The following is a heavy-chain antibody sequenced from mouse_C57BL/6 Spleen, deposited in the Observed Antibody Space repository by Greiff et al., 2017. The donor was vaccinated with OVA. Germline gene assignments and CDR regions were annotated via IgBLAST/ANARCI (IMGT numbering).Heavy chain of an antibody. D-gene: IGHD2-4*01. V-gene: IGHV3-1*01. CDR2: ISYSGST. Sequence: DVQLVESGPGMVKPSQSLSLTCTVTGYSITSGYDWHWMRHFPGNKLEWMGYISYSGSTNYNPSLKSRISITHDTSKNHFFLKLNSVTTEDTATYYCASGDYDNYAMDYWGQGTSVTVSS. CDR3: ASGDYDNYAMDY. J-gene: IGHJ4*01. CDR1: GYSITSGYD.